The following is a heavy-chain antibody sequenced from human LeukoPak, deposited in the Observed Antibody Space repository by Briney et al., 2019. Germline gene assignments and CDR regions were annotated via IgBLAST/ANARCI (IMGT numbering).Heavy chain of an antibody. D-gene: IGHD3-16*01. J-gene: IGHJ6*02. CDR3: ARGGGLDV. Sequence: GGSLRLSCAASGFTFSNYWMNWARQAPGKGLEWVASINHNGNVNYYVDSVKGRFTISRDNAKNSLYLQMSNLRAKDTAVYFCARGGGLDVWGQGATVTVSS. V-gene: IGHV3-7*03. CDR2: INHNGNVN. CDR1: GFTFSNYW.